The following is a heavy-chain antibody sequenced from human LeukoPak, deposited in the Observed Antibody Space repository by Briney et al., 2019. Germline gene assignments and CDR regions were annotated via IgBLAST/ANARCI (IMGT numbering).Heavy chain of an antibody. CDR3: AKILTTVTSHYFGMDV. V-gene: IGHV3-7*03. D-gene: IGHD4-17*01. CDR2: IKQDGSEK. Sequence: GGSLRLSCAASGFTFSSYWMSWVRQAPGKGLEWVANIKQDGSEKYYVDSVKGRFTISRDNAKNSLYLQMNSLRAEDTAVYYCAKILTTVTSHYFGMDVWGQGTTVTVSS. CDR1: GFTFSSYW. J-gene: IGHJ6*02.